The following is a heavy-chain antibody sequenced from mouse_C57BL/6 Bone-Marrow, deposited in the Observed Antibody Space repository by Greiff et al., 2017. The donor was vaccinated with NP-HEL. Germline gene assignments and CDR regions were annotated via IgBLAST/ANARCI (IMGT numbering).Heavy chain of an antibody. Sequence: QVQLQQPGAELVMPGASVKLSCKASGYTFPSYWMHWVKQRPGQGLEWIGEIDPSDSYTNYNQKFKGKSTLTVDKSSSTAYMQLSSLTSEDSAVYYCAREGYYYGSSAWFAYWGQGTLVTVSA. J-gene: IGHJ3*01. V-gene: IGHV1-69*01. CDR3: AREGYYYGSSAWFAY. CDR2: IDPSDSYT. D-gene: IGHD1-1*01. CDR1: GYTFPSYW.